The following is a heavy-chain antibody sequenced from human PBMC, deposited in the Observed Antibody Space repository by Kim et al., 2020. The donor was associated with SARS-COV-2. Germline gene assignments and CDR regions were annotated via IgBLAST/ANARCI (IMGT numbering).Heavy chain of an antibody. V-gene: IGHV1-46*01. J-gene: IGHJ4*02. D-gene: IGHD4-17*01. Sequence: ASVKVSCKASGHTFTSYYMHWVRQAPGQGLEWMGIINPSGGSTSYAQKFQGRVTMTRDTSTSTVYMELSSLRSEDTAVYYCARDPRTDGDYGGWDYWGQGTLVTVSS. CDR1: GHTFTSYY. CDR3: ARDPRTDGDYGGWDY. CDR2: INPSGGST.